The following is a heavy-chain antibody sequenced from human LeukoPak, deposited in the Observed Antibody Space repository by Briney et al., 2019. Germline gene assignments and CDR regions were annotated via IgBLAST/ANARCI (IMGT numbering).Heavy chain of an antibody. CDR2: TRNKANSYIT. CDR3: ASIRGTFGY. Sequence: TGGSLRLSCAASGFTFSDHFLDRVRQAPGKGLEWVGRTRNKANSYITEYAASVKGRFTISRDDSKNSLCLQMSSLKTDDTAMYYCASIRGTFGYWGQGTLVTVSS. J-gene: IGHJ4*02. CDR1: GFTFSDHF. D-gene: IGHD1-26*01. V-gene: IGHV3-72*01.